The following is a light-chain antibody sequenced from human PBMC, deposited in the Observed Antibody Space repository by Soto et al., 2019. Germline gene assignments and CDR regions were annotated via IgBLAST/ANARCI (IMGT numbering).Light chain of an antibody. J-gene: IGKJ5*01. CDR1: QSVSSN. CDR3: QQYNDWPIT. Sequence: DIEMTQSPSSLSVSQGERATLSCRASQSVSSNLAWYQQKPGQAPRLLIYGASTRATDIPARFSGSGSVTEFALTISSLQSEDFAVYYCQQYNDWPITFGQGTRLEIK. V-gene: IGKV3D-15*01. CDR2: GAS.